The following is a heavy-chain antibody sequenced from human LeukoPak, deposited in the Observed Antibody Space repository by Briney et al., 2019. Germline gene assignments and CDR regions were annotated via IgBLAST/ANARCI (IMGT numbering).Heavy chain of an antibody. D-gene: IGHD4/OR15-4a*01. J-gene: IGHJ3*01. CDR2: ICSDGSNK. CDR3: TRTLRLNTPRAFDV. Sequence: GGSLRLSCAASGFTFSSYGIHWVRQAPGKGLEWVAVICSDGSNKYYADSVKGRFTISRDNSKNTLYLQMNSLRAEDTAVYYCTRTLRLNTPRAFDVWGQGTVVTVSS. V-gene: IGHV3-33*01. CDR1: GFTFSSYG.